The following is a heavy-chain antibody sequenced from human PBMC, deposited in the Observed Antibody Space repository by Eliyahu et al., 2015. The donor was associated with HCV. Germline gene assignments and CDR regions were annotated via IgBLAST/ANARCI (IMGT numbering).Heavy chain of an antibody. CDR1: GYTFTSYX. Sequence: QVQLVQSGAEVKKPGASVKVSCKASGYTFTSYXMHWVRQAPGQRLEWMGWINAGNGNTKYSQKFQGRVTITRDTSASTAYMELSSLRSEDTAAYYCARERVRQWLVPNYYYGMDVWGQGTTVTVSS. CDR3: ARERVRQWLVPNYYYGMDV. CDR2: INAGNGNT. V-gene: IGHV1-3*01. J-gene: IGHJ6*02. D-gene: IGHD6-19*01.